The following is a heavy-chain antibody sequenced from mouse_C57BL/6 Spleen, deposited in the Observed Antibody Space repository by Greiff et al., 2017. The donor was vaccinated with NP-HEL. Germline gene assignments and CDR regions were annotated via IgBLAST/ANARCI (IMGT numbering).Heavy chain of an antibody. CDR2: IDPETGGT. Sequence: QVQLKESGAELVRPGASVTLSCKASGYTFTDYEMHWVKQTPVHGLEWIGAIDPETGGTAYNQKFKGKAILTADKSSSTAYMELRSLTSEDSAVYYCSNTRYFDVWGTGTTVTVSS. V-gene: IGHV1-15*01. D-gene: IGHD2-1*01. J-gene: IGHJ1*03. CDR3: SNTRYFDV. CDR1: GYTFTDYE.